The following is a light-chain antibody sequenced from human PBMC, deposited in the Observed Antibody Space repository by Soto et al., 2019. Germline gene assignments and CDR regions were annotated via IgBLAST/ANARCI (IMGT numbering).Light chain of an antibody. V-gene: IGKV3-20*01. CDR2: GTS. Sequence: ENVLTQSPGTLSLSPGEGATLSCRASQSVSTSYLAWYQHKRGQAPRLLIYGTSTRATGIPDRFSGSGSGKDLTLTISRLEPEDFAVYYCQQYGSFPLTFGGGTKVEI. CDR1: QSVSTSY. J-gene: IGKJ4*01. CDR3: QQYGSFPLT.